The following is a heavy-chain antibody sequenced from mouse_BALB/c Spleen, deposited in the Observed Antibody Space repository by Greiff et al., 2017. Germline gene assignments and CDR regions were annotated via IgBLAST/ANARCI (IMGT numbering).Heavy chain of an antibody. CDR2: IDPANGNT. V-gene: IGHV14-3*02. Sequence: EVQLQQSGAELVKPGASVKLSCTASGFNIKDTYMHWVKQRPEQGLEWIGRIDPANGNTKYDPKFQGKATITADTSSNTAYLQLSSLTSEDTAVYYCARGDYYGSVDYWGQGTTLTVSS. J-gene: IGHJ2*01. CDR3: ARGDYYGSVDY. CDR1: GFNIKDTY. D-gene: IGHD1-1*01.